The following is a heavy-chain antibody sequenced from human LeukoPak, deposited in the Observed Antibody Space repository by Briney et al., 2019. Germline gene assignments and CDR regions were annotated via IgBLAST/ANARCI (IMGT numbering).Heavy chain of an antibody. CDR2: IFHSGST. CDR1: GYSITSGFY. Sequence: SETLSLTCTVSGYSITSGFYWGWIRQPPGKGLEWIGSIFHSGSTYYNPSLKSRVTISVDTSKNQFSLKLSSVTAADTAVYYCAREGAAGTFDYWGQGTLVTVSS. V-gene: IGHV4-38-2*02. D-gene: IGHD6-13*01. CDR3: AREGAAGTFDY. J-gene: IGHJ4*02.